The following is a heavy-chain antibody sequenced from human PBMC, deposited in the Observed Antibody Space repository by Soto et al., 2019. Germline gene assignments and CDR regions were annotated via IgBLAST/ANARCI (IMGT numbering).Heavy chain of an antibody. Sequence: SETLSLTCTASGGTISSYYRSWIRQPPGKGLERIGYIYYSGSTNYNPSLKSRVTISVDTSKNQFSLKLSSVTAADTAVYYCARAKGYSYGKYWFDPWGQGTLVTVSS. CDR2: IYYSGST. D-gene: IGHD5-18*01. CDR1: GGTISSYY. CDR3: ARAKGYSYGKYWFDP. J-gene: IGHJ5*02. V-gene: IGHV4-59*01.